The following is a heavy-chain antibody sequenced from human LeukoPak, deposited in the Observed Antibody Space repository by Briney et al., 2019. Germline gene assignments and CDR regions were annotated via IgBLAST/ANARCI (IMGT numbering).Heavy chain of an antibody. V-gene: IGHV1-58*02. CDR3: AASPNDFSENLEFDC. CDR2: IVVGSGNT. Sequence: GTSVKVSCKASGFTFTSSAMQWVRQARGQRLEWIGWIVVGSGNTNYAQKFQERVTITRDMSTSTAYMELSSLRSEDTAVYYCAASPNDFSENLEFDCWGEGTLVTVSS. D-gene: IGHD3/OR15-3a*01. J-gene: IGHJ4*02. CDR1: GFTFTSSA.